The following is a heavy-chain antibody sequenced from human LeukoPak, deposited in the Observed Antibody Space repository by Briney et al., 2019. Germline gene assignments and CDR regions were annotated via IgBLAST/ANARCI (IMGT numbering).Heavy chain of an antibody. Sequence: ASVKVSCKASGYTFTGYYMHWVRQAPGQGLEWMGWINPNSGGTNYAQKLQGRVTMTRDTSISTAYMELSSLRSEDTAVYYCARSLPAAYYYYYYMDVWGKGTTVTVSS. CDR2: INPNSGGT. CDR3: ARSLPAAYYYYYYMDV. D-gene: IGHD2-2*01. V-gene: IGHV1-2*02. J-gene: IGHJ6*03. CDR1: GYTFTGYY.